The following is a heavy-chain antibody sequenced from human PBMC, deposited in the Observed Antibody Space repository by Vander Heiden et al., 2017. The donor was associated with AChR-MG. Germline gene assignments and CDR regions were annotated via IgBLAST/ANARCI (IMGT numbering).Heavy chain of an antibody. CDR3: AREYAGGWVLGDTY. J-gene: IGHJ4*02. Sequence: QVQLVQSGAEVKKPGASVNVSCKAYGYTVTGYYMHWVRQAPGQGLEWMGRINPNSGGTNYAQKFQGRVTMTRDTSISTAYMELSRLGSDDTAVYYCAREYAGGWVLGDTYWGQGTLVTVSS. D-gene: IGHD3-16*01. CDR2: INPNSGGT. CDR1: GYTVTGYY. V-gene: IGHV1-2*06.